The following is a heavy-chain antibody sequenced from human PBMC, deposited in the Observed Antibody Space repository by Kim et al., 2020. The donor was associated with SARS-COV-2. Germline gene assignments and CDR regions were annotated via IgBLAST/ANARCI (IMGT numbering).Heavy chain of an antibody. J-gene: IGHJ4*02. CDR3: ARGLHSSSWLCVDY. V-gene: IGHV1-46*01. Sequence: AQKFQGRVTMTRDTSTSTVYMELSRLRSKDTAVYYCARGLHSSSWLCVDYWGQGTLVTVSS. D-gene: IGHD6-13*01.